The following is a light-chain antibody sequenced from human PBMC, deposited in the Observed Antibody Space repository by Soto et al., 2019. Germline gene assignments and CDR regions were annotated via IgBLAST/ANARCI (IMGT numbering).Light chain of an antibody. V-gene: IGLV1-44*01. CDR1: SSNMGTNT. CDR3: VAWDDSLNGHV. J-gene: IGLJ1*01. CDR2: VND. Sequence: QSVLTQPPSASGTPGQRVTISCSGGSSNMGTNTVSWYQQVPGTAPKVLIYVNDQRPSGVPDRISGSNSGTSASLAISGLQPEDEAEYYCVAWDDSLNGHVFGTGTKLTVL.